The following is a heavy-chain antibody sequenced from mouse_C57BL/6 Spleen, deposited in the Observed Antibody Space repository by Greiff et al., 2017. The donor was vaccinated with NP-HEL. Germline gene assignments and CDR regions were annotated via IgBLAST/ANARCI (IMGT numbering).Heavy chain of an antibody. V-gene: IGHV1-39*01. CDR2: INPNYGTT. D-gene: IGHD4-1*01. J-gene: IGHJ4*01. CDR3: GGWDGALDY. CDR1: GYSFTDYN. Sequence: EVKLMESGPELVKPGASVKISCKASGYSFTDYNMNWVKQSPGKSLEWIGVINPNYGTTSYNQKFKGKATLTVDQSSSTAYMQLISLTSDDSSDYYCGGWDGALDYWGQGTSVTVSS.